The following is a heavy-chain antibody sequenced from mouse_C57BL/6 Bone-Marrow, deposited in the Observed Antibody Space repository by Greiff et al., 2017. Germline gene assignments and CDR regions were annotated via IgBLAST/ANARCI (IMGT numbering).Heavy chain of an antibody. Sequence: EVQLQESGGGLVQPGGSLSLSCAASGFTFTDYYMSWVRQPPGKALEWLGFIRNKANGYTTEYSASVKGRFTISRDNSQSILYLQMNALRAEDSATYYCARYYYAFDYWGQGTTRTVSS. D-gene: IGHD1-1*01. CDR2: IRNKANGYTT. J-gene: IGHJ2*01. CDR3: ARYYYAFDY. V-gene: IGHV7-3*01. CDR1: GFTFTDYY.